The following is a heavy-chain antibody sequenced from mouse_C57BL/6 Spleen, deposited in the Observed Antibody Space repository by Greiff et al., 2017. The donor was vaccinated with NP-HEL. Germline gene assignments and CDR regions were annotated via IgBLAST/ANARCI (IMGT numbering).Heavy chain of an antibody. CDR1: GFTFSSYA. CDR3: TRDLLYYGSSYYAMDY. CDR2: ISSGGDYI. J-gene: IGHJ4*01. V-gene: IGHV5-9-1*02. Sequence: EVMLVESGEGLVKPGGSLKLSCAASGFTFSSYAMSWVRQTPEKRLEWVAYISSGGDYIYYADTVKGRFTISRDNARNTLYLQMSSLKSEDTAMYYCTRDLLYYGSSYYAMDYWGQGTSVTVSS. D-gene: IGHD1-1*01.